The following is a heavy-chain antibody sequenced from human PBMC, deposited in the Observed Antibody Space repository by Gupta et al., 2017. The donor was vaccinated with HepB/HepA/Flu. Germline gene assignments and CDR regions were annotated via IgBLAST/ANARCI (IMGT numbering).Heavy chain of an antibody. CDR2: ISYDGSNR. CDR3: AKAYGRGSQWLRSSIDY. CDR1: GFTFGIYG. V-gene: IGHV3-30*18. J-gene: IGHJ4*02. D-gene: IGHD5-12*01. Sequence: QVQLVESGGGVVQPGRSLRLSCVASGFTFGIYGLYWVRQAPGKGLEGVAAISYDGSNRKYVESVQGRFTISKDNSKNTVSLQMDSLRAEDTAVYYCAKAYGRGSQWLRSSIDYWGRGTLVTVSS.